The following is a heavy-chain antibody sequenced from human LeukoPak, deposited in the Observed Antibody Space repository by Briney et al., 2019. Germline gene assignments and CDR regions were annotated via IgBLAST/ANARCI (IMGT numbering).Heavy chain of an antibody. CDR3: ARGLGYGSGSYYYYYGMDV. Sequence: GGSLRLSCAASGFTVSSNYMSWVRQAPGKGLERVSVIYSGGSTYYADSVKGRFTISRDNSKNTLYLQMNSLRAEDTAVYYCARGLGYGSGSYYYYYGMDVWGQGTTVTVSS. D-gene: IGHD3-10*01. CDR2: IYSGGST. J-gene: IGHJ6*02. CDR1: GFTVSSNY. V-gene: IGHV3-66*02.